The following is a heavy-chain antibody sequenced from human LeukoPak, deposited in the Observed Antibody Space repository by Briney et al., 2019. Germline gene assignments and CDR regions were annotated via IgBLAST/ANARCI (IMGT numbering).Heavy chain of an antibody. J-gene: IGHJ4*02. CDR3: AREGDIVVVPADLDY. D-gene: IGHD2-2*01. Sequence: GGSLRLSCAASGFTFSSYSMNWVRQAPGKGLEWVSSISSSSSYIYYADSVKGRFTISRDNAKNSLYLQMNSLRAEDTAVYYCAREGDIVVVPADLDYWGQGTLVTVSS. CDR1: GFTFSSYS. V-gene: IGHV3-21*01. CDR2: ISSSSSYI.